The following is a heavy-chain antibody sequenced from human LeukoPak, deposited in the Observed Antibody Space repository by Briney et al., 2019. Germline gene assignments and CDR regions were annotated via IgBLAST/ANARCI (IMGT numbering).Heavy chain of an antibody. Sequence: SETLSLTCSVSGGSIKNYYWSWIRQPPGKGLEHIGYIYFNGSTNYNPSLRSRITISVDTSNNQFSLRLNSVTAADTAVYYCARGGGSPDYWGQGTLVTVSS. D-gene: IGHD3-16*01. CDR3: ARGGGSPDY. CDR2: IYFNGST. J-gene: IGHJ4*02. V-gene: IGHV4-59*08. CDR1: GGSIKNYY.